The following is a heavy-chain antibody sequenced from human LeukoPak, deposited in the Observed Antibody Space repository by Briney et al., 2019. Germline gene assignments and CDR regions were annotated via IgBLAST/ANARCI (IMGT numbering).Heavy chain of an antibody. Sequence: GASVKVSCKASGGTFSSYAISWVRQAPGQGLEWMGGIIPIFGTANYAQKFQGRVTITTDESTSTAYMELSSLRSEDTAVYYCAREGSSWYLGRNYWFDPWGQGTLVTVSS. J-gene: IGHJ5*02. D-gene: IGHD6-13*01. V-gene: IGHV1-69*05. CDR1: GGTFSSYA. CDR3: AREGSSWYLGRNYWFDP. CDR2: IIPIFGTA.